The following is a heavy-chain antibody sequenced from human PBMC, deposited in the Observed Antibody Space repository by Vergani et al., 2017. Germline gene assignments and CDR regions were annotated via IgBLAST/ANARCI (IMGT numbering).Heavy chain of an antibody. V-gene: IGHV3-23*01. D-gene: IGHD5-12*01. Sequence: EVQLLESGGDLVQPGGSLRLSCAASGFTFNHYAMNWVRQAPGKGLEWVSGISGSGGSTYYAGSVKGRFTLSRDSSKNTLYLQMNSLSAGNTAVYYCAKANPLNCGYDYLYYYHALDVWGQGTTVTVSS. CDR2: ISGSGGST. J-gene: IGHJ6*02. CDR3: AKANPLNCGYDYLYYYHALDV. CDR1: GFTFNHYA.